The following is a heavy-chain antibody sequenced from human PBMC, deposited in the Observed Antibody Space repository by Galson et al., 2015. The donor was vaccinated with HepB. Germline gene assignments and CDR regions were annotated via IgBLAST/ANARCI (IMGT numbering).Heavy chain of an antibody. V-gene: IGHV4-31*03. J-gene: IGHJ4*02. D-gene: IGHD6-13*01. CDR2: IYYSGST. CDR1: GGSISSGGYY. CDR3: ARSTGRIGIAAAVFDY. Sequence: TLSLTCTVSGGSISSGGYYWSWIRQHPGKGLEWIRYIYYSGSTYYNPSLKSRVTISVDTSKNQFSLKLSSVTAADTAVYYCARSTGRIGIAAAVFDYWGQGTLVTVSS.